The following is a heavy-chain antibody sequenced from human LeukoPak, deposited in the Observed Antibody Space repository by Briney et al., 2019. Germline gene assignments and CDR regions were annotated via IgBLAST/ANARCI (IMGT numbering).Heavy chain of an antibody. V-gene: IGHV3-33*01. D-gene: IGHD5-24*01. CDR1: GFTFSSYG. CDR2: IWYDGSNK. CDR3: ARDRLGVEMSTINRFDY. Sequence: GRSLRLSCAASGFTFSSYGMHWVRQAPGKGLEWVAVIWYDGSNKYYADSVKGRFTISRDNAKNSLYLQMNSLRAEDTAVYYCARDRLGVEMSTINRFDYWGQGTLVAVSS. J-gene: IGHJ4*02.